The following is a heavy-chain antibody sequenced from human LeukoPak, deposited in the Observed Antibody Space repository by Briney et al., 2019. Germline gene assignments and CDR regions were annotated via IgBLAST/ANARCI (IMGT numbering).Heavy chain of an antibody. Sequence: PSETLSLTCTVSGGSISSYYWSWIRQPAGKGLEWIGRIHTSGSTNYNPSLKSRVTMSVDTSKNQFSLKLSSVTAADTAVYYCAREIRYFDWFDVIVAFDIWGQGTMVTVSS. D-gene: IGHD3-9*01. CDR1: GGSISSYY. J-gene: IGHJ3*02. CDR3: AREIRYFDWFDVIVAFDI. V-gene: IGHV4-4*07. CDR2: IHTSGST.